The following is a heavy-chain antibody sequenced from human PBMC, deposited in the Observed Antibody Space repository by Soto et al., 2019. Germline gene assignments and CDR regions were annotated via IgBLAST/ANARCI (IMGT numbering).Heavy chain of an antibody. D-gene: IGHD1-1*01. CDR2: ISYNGDT. V-gene: IGHV4-28*01. CDR1: DSSVSSSYW. CDR3: ARIVAPGTQGWFDP. J-gene: IGHJ5*02. Sequence: SETLSLTCAVSDSSVSSSYWWAWIRQPPGKGLEWVGYISYNGDTYSNPTLKRRVSMSVDTSKNHFSLKLDSVTAIDTATYYCARIVAPGTQGWFDPLGQGTLVTVS.